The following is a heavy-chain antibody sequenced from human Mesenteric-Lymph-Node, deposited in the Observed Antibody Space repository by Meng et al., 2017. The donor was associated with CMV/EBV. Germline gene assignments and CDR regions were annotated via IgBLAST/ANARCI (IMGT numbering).Heavy chain of an antibody. CDR3: ARLRLWFGDLGYVDP. J-gene: IGHJ5*01. V-gene: IGHV5-51*01. CDR2: IYPDDSDS. D-gene: IGHD3-10*01. CDR1: GYSSAVDG. Sequence: GYSSAVDGIAWVRHVPGQGLEWMVSIYPDDSDSIYSPSFQGQVTFSADKSISTAYLQCSSLKASDTATYYCARLRLWFGDLGYVDPWGQGTLVTVSS.